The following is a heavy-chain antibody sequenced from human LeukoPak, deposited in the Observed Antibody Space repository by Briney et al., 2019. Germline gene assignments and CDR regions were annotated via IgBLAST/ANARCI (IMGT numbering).Heavy chain of an antibody. CDR3: ERDNNWNYGGGFDY. Sequence: GGSLRLSCAASGFTFSSYWMSWVRQAPGKGLEWVANIKQDGSEKYYVDSVKGRFTISRDNAKNSLYLQMNSLRAEDTAVYYCERDNNWNYGGGFDYWGQGTLVTVSS. CDR1: GFTFSSYW. V-gene: IGHV3-7*01. J-gene: IGHJ4*02. D-gene: IGHD1-7*01. CDR2: IKQDGSEK.